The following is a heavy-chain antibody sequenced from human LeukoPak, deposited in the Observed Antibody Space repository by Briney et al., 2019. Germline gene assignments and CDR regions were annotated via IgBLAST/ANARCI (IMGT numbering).Heavy chain of an antibody. J-gene: IGHJ5*02. D-gene: IGHD3-22*01. V-gene: IGHV4-4*02. CDR2: IYHSGST. CDR3: ARLARIGEVGFDP. CDR1: GFTFSNAW. Sequence: GSLRLSCAASGFTFSNAWMNWVRQPPGKGLEWIGEIYHSGSTNYNPSLKSRVTISVDKSKNQFSLKLSSVTAADTAVYYCARLARIGEVGFDPWGQGTLVTVSS.